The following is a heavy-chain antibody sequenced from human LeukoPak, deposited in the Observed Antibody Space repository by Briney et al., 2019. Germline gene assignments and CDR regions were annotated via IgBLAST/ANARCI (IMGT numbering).Heavy chain of an antibody. CDR3: CVIKTGTEYYYYYYMDV. J-gene: IGHJ6*03. CDR2: IIPIFGKA. V-gene: IGHV1-69*13. D-gene: IGHD1-7*01. Sequence: SVKVSCKASGGTFSSYAISWVRQAPGQGLEWMGGIIPIFGKANYAQKLQGRVTITADESTSTAYMELSSLRSEDTAVYYCCVIKTGTEYYYYYYMDVWGKGTTVTVSS. CDR1: GGTFSSYA.